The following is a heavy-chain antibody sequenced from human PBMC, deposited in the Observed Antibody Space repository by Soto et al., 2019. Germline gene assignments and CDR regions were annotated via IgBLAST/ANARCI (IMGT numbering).Heavy chain of an antibody. V-gene: IGHV1-3*01. CDR2: INAGNGNT. Sequence: ASVKVSCKASGYTFTSYAMHWVRQAPGQRLEWMGRINAGNGNTKYSQKFQGRVTITRDTSASTAYMELSSLRSEDTAVYYCAINLWFGDSRGPNWFDPWGQGTLVTVSS. J-gene: IGHJ5*02. CDR1: GYTFTSYA. D-gene: IGHD3-10*01. CDR3: AINLWFGDSRGPNWFDP.